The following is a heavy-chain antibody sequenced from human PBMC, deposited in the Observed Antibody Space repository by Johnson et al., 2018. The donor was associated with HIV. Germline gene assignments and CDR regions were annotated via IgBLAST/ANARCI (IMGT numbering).Heavy chain of an antibody. CDR1: GFTFDDYA. CDR2: ISWNSGRI. Sequence: VQLVESGGGVVRPGGSLRLSCAASGFTFDDYAMHWVRQAPGKGLEWVSGISWNSGRIGYADAVKGRFTISRDNAKNTLYLQMNSLRAEDTAVYYCARQAPGVTIFGVGGAFDIWGQGTMVTVSS. D-gene: IGHD3-3*01. V-gene: IGHV3-9*01. CDR3: ARQAPGVTIFGVGGAFDI. J-gene: IGHJ3*02.